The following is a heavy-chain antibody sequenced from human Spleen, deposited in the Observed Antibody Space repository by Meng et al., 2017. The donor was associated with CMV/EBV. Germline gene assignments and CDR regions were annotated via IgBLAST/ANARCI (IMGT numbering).Heavy chain of an antibody. Sequence: GGSLRLSCAASGFTFSSYGMHWVRQAPGKGLEWVGRIRSKANTYATTYAASVKGRFTISRDDSKNTAYLQVNSLKTEDTAVYYCTRQPHDYVGGSYRYEGELDYWGQGTLVTVSS. CDR3: TRQPHDYVGGSYRYEGELDY. V-gene: IGHV3-73*01. J-gene: IGHJ4*02. CDR1: GFTFSSYG. D-gene: IGHD3-16*02. CDR2: IRSKANTYAT.